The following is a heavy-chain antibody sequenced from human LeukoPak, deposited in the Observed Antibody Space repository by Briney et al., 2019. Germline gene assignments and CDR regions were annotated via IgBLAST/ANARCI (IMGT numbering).Heavy chain of an antibody. J-gene: IGHJ4*02. Sequence: PGGSLRLSCAASGFTFSSYVMNWVRQAPGKGLEWVSSVSSDSSFRYYADSVKGRFTVSRDNAKNSLYLQMNSLRAEDTAVYYCARGRLSSGWFDYWGQGTLVTVSS. CDR2: VSSDSSFR. V-gene: IGHV3-21*01. D-gene: IGHD6-19*01. CDR1: GFTFSSYV. CDR3: ARGRLSSGWFDY.